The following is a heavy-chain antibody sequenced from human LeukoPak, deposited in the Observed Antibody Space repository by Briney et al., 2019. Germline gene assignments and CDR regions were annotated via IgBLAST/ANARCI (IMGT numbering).Heavy chain of an antibody. CDR3: AKPAYAGYYYYMDV. D-gene: IGHD3-16*01. CDR1: GFTFSSYA. Sequence: TGGSLRLSCAASGFTFSSYAMSWVRQAPGKGLGWVSAISGSGGSTYYADSVKGRFTISRDNSKNTLYLQMNTVRAEDTAVYYCAKPAYAGYYYYMDVWGKGTTVTVSS. CDR2: ISGSGGST. J-gene: IGHJ6*03. V-gene: IGHV3-23*01.